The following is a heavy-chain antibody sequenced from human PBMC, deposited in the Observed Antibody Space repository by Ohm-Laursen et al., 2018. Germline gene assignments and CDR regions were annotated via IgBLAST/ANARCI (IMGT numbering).Heavy chain of an antibody. V-gene: IGHV3-23*01. CDR3: AREDNSDYYSFDY. J-gene: IGHJ4*02. CDR2: ISESGGHT. D-gene: IGHD3-22*01. Sequence: GSLRLSCAASAFTFSKYAMSWFRQAPGKGPEWVSAISESGGHTNYADSVKGRFTTSRDNSRNTLYLQMNSLRAEDSAVYYCAREDNSDYYSFDYWGQGTLVTVSS. CDR1: AFTFSKYA.